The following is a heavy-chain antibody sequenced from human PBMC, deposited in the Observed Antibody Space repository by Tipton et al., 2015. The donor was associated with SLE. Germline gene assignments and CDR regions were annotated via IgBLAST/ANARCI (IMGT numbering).Heavy chain of an antibody. J-gene: IGHJ3*02. CDR1: GGSISSHY. CDR3: ARGVVVVAASPGAFDI. D-gene: IGHD2-15*01. V-gene: IGHV4-59*06. CDR2: IYYSGST. Sequence: LRLSCTVSGGSISSHYSRWILQPAGKGLEWIGYIYYSGSTYYNPSLKSRVTISVGTSKNQFSLKLSSVTAADTAVYYCARGVVVVAASPGAFDIWGQGTMVTVSS.